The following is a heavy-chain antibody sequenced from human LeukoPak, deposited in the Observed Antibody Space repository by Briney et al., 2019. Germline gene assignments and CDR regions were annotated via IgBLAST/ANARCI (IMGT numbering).Heavy chain of an antibody. CDR1: GYSFTSYW. D-gene: IGHD6-13*01. J-gene: IGHJ5*02. CDR3: ARRTGIAAAGTWFDP. CDR2: IYPGDSDT. Sequence: GESLKISCKGSGYSFTSYWIGWVRQMPGKGLEWMGIIYPGDSDTRYSPSFQGQVTISADKSTSTAYLQWSSLKASDTAMYYCARRTGIAAAGTWFDPWGQGTLVTVSS. V-gene: IGHV5-51*01.